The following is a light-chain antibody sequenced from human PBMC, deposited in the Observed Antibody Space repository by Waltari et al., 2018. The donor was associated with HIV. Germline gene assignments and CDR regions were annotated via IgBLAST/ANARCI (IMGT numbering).Light chain of an antibody. CDR3: QQYHTTPFT. V-gene: IGKV3-20*01. Sequence: EIVLTQSPGTLSFSPGESATLSCRASQTISNDYLVWYHQKPGQAPRLLIYGASSRATGIPGRFSGSGSGTDFTLTITRLEPEDFAVYYCQQYHTTPFTFGQGTRLEIK. CDR2: GAS. CDR1: QTISNDY. J-gene: IGKJ5*01.